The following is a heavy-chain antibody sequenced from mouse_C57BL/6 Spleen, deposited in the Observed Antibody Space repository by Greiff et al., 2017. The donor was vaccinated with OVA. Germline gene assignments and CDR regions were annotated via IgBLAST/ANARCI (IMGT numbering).Heavy chain of an antibody. CDR2: FYPGSGSI. CDR1: GYTFTEYT. J-gene: IGHJ2*01. CDR3: ERHEEITTVVAKDGYYFDY. V-gene: IGHV1-62-2*01. Sequence: VMLVESGAELVKPGASVKLSCTASGYTFTEYTIHWVKQRSGQGLEWIGWFYPGSGSIKYNETFKDKGTMTADKSTSTVYMELSRLTSEDSAVYFWERHEEITTVVAKDGYYFDYWGQGTTLTVSS. D-gene: IGHD1-1*01.